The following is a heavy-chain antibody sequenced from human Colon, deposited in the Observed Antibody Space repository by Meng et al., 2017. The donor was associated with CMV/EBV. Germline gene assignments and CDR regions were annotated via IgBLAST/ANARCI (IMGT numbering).Heavy chain of an antibody. Sequence: QMRLQESGPGLVKPAETLSLTCTASGDPISSGSHSWAWFRQPPGKRLEWIGSMYFSGIADYNPSLKSRVTISLHATQKQFSLRLTSVTAADSAVYFCARDLTNKWFYYWGQGTLVTVSS. V-gene: IGHV4-39*07. J-gene: IGHJ4*02. D-gene: IGHD1-26*01. CDR1: GDPISSGSHS. CDR2: MYFSGIA. CDR3: ARDLTNKWFYY.